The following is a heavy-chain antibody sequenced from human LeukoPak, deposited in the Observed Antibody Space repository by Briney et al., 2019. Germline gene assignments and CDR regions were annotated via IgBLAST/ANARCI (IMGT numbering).Heavy chain of an antibody. D-gene: IGHD3-10*01. J-gene: IGHJ4*02. Sequence: SETLSLTCTVSGGSISSYYWSWIRQPPGKGLEWIGYIYYSGSTNYNPSLKSRVTISVDTSKNQFSLKLSSVTAADTAVYYCARAGTDWGQGILVTVSS. CDR2: IYYSGST. V-gene: IGHV4-59*01. CDR1: GGSISSYY. CDR3: ARAGTD.